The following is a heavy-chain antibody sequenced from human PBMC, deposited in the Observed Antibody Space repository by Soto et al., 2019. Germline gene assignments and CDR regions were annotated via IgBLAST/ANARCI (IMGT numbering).Heavy chain of an antibody. D-gene: IGHD3-10*01. J-gene: IGHJ5*02. V-gene: IGHV1-2*02. CDR3: AREEGFRITMDRGRWFHP. Sequence: QIQLVQSGAEVKKPGASVKVSCRASGYTFTGYYLNWVRQAPGQGLEWMGWVNPISGDTNYAQKFQDRFMMTRDRSNTTVHMKLSRLRSDDTAVYYCAREEGFRITMDRGRWFHPWRQGTLVTVSS. CDR1: GYTFTGYY. CDR2: VNPISGDT.